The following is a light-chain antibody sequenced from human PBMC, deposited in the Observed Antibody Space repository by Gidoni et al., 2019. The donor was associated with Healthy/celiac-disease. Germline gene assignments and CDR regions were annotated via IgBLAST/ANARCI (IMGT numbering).Light chain of an antibody. CDR1: QSVSRN. V-gene: IGKV3-15*01. J-gene: IGKJ2*01. CDR3: QQYNNWPYT. Sequence: EIVLTQSPATLSVSPGERATLSCRASQSVSRNLAWYQQKPGQAPRLLIYGASTRATGIPARCSGSGSGTEFTLTISSLQSEDFAVYYCQQYNNWPYTFGQXTKLEIK. CDR2: GAS.